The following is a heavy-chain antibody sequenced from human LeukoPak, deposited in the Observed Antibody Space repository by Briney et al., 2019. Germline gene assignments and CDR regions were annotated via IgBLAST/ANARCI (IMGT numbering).Heavy chain of an antibody. V-gene: IGHV3-23*01. CDR3: AKVVEQWPDYFDY. Sequence: GGCLRLAWAAAGFTVSSYAMSWVRQARGKGRGGVSAISGSGGSTYYAASVKGRFTISRANSKNTLYLQMNSLRAEDTAVYYCAKVVEQWPDYFDYWGQGTLVTVSS. D-gene: IGHD6-19*01. CDR1: GFTVSSYA. CDR2: ISGSGGST. J-gene: IGHJ4*02.